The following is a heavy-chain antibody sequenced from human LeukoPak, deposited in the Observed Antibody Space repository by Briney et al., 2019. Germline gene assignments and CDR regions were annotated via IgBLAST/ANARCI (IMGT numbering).Heavy chain of an antibody. D-gene: IGHD3-10*01. CDR1: GFTFDDYG. J-gene: IGHJ4*02. CDR2: INWNGVST. Sequence: PGGTLRLSCAASGFTFDDYGMSWVRQAPGKGLEWVSGINWNGVSTGYADSVKGRFTISRDNAKNSLYLQMNSLRAEDTALYYCARLGAGKLDFHYWGQGTLVTVSS. CDR3: ARLGAGKLDFHY. V-gene: IGHV3-20*04.